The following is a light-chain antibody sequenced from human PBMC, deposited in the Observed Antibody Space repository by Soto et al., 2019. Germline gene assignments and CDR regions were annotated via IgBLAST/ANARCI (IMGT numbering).Light chain of an antibody. J-gene: IGKJ4*01. CDR1: QSLSSN. CDR2: GAS. V-gene: IGKV3-15*01. CDR3: QQYHTWPIT. Sequence: EIVWTRSPGTLCLSPGERATLSCRASQSLSSNSLAWYQHKPGQAPRLLIYGASTGATGIPARFSGSGSGTEFTLTISSLQSEDCAIYYCQQYHTWPITFGGGTKVDIK.